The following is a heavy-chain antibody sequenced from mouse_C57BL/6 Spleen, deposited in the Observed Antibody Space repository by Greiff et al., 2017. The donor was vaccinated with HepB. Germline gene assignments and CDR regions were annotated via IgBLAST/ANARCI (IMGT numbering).Heavy chain of an antibody. V-gene: IGHV1-80*01. CDR3: ASFTPAWFAY. Sequence: VQGVESGAELVKPGASVKIFCKASGYAFSSYWMNWVKQRPGKGLEWIGQIYPGDGDTYYNGKFKGKATLTADKTSSTAYMQPSSLTSEDSAVYFCASFTPAWFAYWGQGTLVTVSA. J-gene: IGHJ3*01. CDR2: IYPGDGDT. D-gene: IGHD1-2*01. CDR1: GYAFSSYW.